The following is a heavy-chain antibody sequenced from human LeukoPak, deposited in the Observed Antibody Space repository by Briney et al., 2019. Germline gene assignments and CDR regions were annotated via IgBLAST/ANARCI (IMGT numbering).Heavy chain of an antibody. V-gene: IGHV3-21*01. CDR2: ISSSSSYI. D-gene: IGHD6-13*01. J-gene: IGHJ4*02. CDR1: RFTFSSYS. Sequence: GGSLRLSCAASRFTFSSYSMNWVRQAPGKGLEWVSSISSSSSYIYYADSVKGRFTISRDNAKNSLYLQMNSLRAEDTAVYYCARVDLAAAFDYWGQGTLVTVSS. CDR3: ARVDLAAAFDY.